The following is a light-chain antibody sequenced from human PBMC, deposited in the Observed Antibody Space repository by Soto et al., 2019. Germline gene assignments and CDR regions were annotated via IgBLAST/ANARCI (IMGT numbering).Light chain of an antibody. CDR1: SSNIGAGYD. CDR2: GNS. V-gene: IGLV1-40*01. CDR3: QSYDSSLSSYV. J-gene: IGLJ1*01. Sequence: VLTQPPSVSGAPGQRVTISCTGSSSNIGAGYDVHWYQQLPGTAPKLLIYGNSNRPSGVPDRFSGSKSGTSASLAITGLQAEDEADYYCQSYDSSLSSYVFGTGTKVTVL.